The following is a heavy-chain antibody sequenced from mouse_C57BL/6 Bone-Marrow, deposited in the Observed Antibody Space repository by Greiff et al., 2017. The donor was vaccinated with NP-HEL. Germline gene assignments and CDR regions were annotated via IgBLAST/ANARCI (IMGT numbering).Heavy chain of an antibody. V-gene: IGHV1-82*01. CDR3: ARVYYGSYWYFDV. CDR1: GYAFSSSW. D-gene: IGHD2-2*01. J-gene: IGHJ1*03. Sequence: QVQLQQSGPELVKPGASVKISCKASGYAFSSSWMNWVKQRPGKGLEWIGRIYPGDGDTNYNGKFKGKATLTADKSSSTAYMQLSSLTSEDSAVYFCARVYYGSYWYFDVWGTGTTVTVSS. CDR2: IYPGDGDT.